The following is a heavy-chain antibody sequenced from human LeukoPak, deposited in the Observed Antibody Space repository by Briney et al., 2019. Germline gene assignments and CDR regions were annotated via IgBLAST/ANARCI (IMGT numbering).Heavy chain of an antibody. D-gene: IGHD3-3*01. J-gene: IGHJ3*01. CDR2: ISGDGRDI. CDR3: AIHGGGTIRIEAFDV. CDR1: AFTFSSYG. V-gene: IGHV3-23*01. Sequence: PGGSLRLSCAASAFTFSSYGMSWVRQAPGKGLERVSAISGDGRDIFYADAVKGRSTISRDNSKNTLYLQMNSLRDEDTALYYCAIHGGGTIRIEAFDVWGQGTMVTISS.